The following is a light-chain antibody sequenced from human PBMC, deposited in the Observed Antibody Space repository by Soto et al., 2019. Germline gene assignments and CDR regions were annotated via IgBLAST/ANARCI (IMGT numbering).Light chain of an antibody. Sequence: EIVLTQSPGTLSLSPGERAILSCRASQSVSSSYLAWYRQKPGQAPSLLIYGASSRATGIPDRFSGGGSGTDFTLTISRLEPEDFAVYYCQQFSSYPLTFGGGTKVDIK. CDR3: QQFSSYPLT. CDR2: GAS. J-gene: IGKJ4*01. V-gene: IGKV3-20*01. CDR1: QSVSSSY.